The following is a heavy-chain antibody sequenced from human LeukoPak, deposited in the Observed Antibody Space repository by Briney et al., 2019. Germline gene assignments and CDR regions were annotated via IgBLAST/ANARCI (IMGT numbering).Heavy chain of an antibody. CDR2: FDPEDGET. V-gene: IGHV1-24*01. D-gene: IGHD6-13*01. J-gene: IGHJ6*03. Sequence: GASVKVSCKVSGYTLTELSMHWVRQAPGKGLEWMGGFDPEDGETIYAQKFQGRVTMTEDTSTDTAYMEVSSLRSEDTAVYYCARCADIAAALNYYYMDVWGKGTTVTVSS. CDR3: ARCADIAAALNYYYMDV. CDR1: GYTLTELS.